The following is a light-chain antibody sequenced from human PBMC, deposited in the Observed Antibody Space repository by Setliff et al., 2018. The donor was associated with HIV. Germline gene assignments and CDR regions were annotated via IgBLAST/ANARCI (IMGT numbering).Light chain of an antibody. CDR2: DVR. CDR1: SSDIGAYNY. V-gene: IGLV2-14*03. J-gene: IGLJ1*01. CDR3: SSYVNINTLV. Sequence: QSALTQPASVSGSPGQSITISCTGTSSDIGAYNYVSWYQQHPGKAPKVTIYDVRKRPSGVSNRFSGSKSGNTASLTISGLQAEDEAAYYCSSYVNINTLVFGTGTKVTVL.